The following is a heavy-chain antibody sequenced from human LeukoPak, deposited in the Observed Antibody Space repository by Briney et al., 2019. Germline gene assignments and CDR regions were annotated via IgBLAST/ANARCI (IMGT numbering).Heavy chain of an antibody. V-gene: IGHV3-23*01. CDR1: GFTFSRYA. CDR3: ARGRDGYNYPFDY. J-gene: IGHJ4*02. CDR2: ISGSGGST. Sequence: GGSLRLSCAASGFTFSRYAMSWDRQAPGKGLEWDSAISGSGGSTYYADSVKGRFTISRDNSKNTLYLQMNSLRAEDTAVYYCARGRDGYNYPFDYWGQGTLVTVSS. D-gene: IGHD5-24*01.